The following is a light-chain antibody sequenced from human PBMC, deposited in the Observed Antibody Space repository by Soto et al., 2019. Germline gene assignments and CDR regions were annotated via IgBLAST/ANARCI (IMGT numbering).Light chain of an antibody. Sequence: DIQMTQSPSTLSASVGDRVTITCRASQSIRSWLAWYQQKPGKAPKLLIYKASSLESGDPSRLSGSGSGTEFTLPISSLQPDDFATYDCQQYNDSSWTFGQGTKVEI. CDR2: KAS. CDR3: QQYNDSSWT. CDR1: QSIRSW. J-gene: IGKJ1*01. V-gene: IGKV1-5*03.